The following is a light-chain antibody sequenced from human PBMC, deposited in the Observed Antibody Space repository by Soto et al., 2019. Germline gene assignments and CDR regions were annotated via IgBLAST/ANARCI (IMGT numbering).Light chain of an antibody. V-gene: IGLV2-11*01. CDR1: SSDVGAYNY. Sequence: QSALTQPRSVSGSPGQSVTISCTGTSSDVGAYNYVSWYQQHPGKAPKLMIYDVSKWPSGVPDRFSGSKSGNTASLTISGLRAEDEADYYCSSYAGSNTWVFGGGTKLTVL. CDR3: SSYAGSNTWV. J-gene: IGLJ3*02. CDR2: DVS.